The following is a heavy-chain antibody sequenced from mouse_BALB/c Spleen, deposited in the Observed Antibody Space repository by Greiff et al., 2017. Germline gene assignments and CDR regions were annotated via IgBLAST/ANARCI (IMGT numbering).Heavy chain of an antibody. V-gene: IGHV5-17*02. CDR2: ISSGSSTI. CDR1: GFTFSSFG. CDR3: AGGGFPYYFDY. Sequence: EVNVVESGGGLVQPGGSRKLSCAASGFTFSSFGMHWVRQAPEKGLEWVAYISSGSSTIYYADTVKGRFTISRDNPKNTLFLQMTSLRSEDTAMYYCAGGGFPYYFDYWGQGTTLTVSS. J-gene: IGHJ2*01. D-gene: IGHD1-1*02.